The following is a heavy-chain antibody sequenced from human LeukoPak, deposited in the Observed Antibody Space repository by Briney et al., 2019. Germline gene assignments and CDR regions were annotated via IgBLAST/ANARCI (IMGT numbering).Heavy chain of an antibody. Sequence: SETLSLTCAVYGGSFSGYYWSWIRQPPGKGLEWIGEINHSGSTNYNPSLKSRVTISVDTSKNQFSLKLSSVTAADTAGYYCARSGVRFLEPRPKNWFDPWGQGTLVTVSS. D-gene: IGHD3-3*01. CDR2: INHSGST. V-gene: IGHV4-34*01. CDR1: GGSFSGYY. J-gene: IGHJ5*02. CDR3: ARSGVRFLEPRPKNWFDP.